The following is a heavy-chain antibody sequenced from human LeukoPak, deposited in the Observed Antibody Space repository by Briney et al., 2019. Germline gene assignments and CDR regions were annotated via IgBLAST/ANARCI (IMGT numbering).Heavy chain of an antibody. Sequence: PGGSLRLSCAASGFTFSSYSMNWVRQAPGKGLEWVSLITSGSSYIYYADSVRGRFTISRDNAKTSLYLQLNNLRAEDTAVYYCARDQGGYNAFDIWGQGTMVTVSP. CDR3: ARDQGGYNAFDI. CDR1: GFTFSSYS. J-gene: IGHJ3*02. CDR2: ITSGSSYI. D-gene: IGHD5-12*01. V-gene: IGHV3-21*01.